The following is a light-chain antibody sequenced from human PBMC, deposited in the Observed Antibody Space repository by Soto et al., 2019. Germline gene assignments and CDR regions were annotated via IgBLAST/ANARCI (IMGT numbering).Light chain of an antibody. CDR2: DVS. V-gene: IGLV2-14*03. CDR1: SSDVGGYNY. CDR3: SSYTSSSTPV. J-gene: IGLJ2*01. Sequence: QSALTQPASVSGSPGQSITISCTGTSSDVGGYNYVSWYQQHPGNAPKLMIYDVSNRPSGVSNRFSGSKSGNTASLTISGLQAEGEADYYCSSYTSSSTPVFGGGTKLTVL.